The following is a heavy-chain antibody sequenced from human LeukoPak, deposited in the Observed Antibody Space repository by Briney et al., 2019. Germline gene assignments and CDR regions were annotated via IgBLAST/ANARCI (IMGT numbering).Heavy chain of an antibody. J-gene: IGHJ4*02. Sequence: GGSLRLSCAASGFTFSSYSMNWVRQAPGKGLEWVSSISSSSSYIYYADSVKGRFTISRDNAKDSVYLQMNSLRTEDTAVYYCASCSGGVAGRGLVYWGQGTLVTVSS. CDR1: GFTFSSYS. V-gene: IGHV3-21*01. CDR3: ASCSGGVAGRGLVY. CDR2: ISSSSSYI. D-gene: IGHD2-15*01.